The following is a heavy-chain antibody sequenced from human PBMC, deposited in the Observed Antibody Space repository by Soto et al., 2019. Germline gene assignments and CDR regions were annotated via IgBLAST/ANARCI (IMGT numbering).Heavy chain of an antibody. D-gene: IGHD6-6*01. CDR3: ARVSKLVAPKDGKSAYFYAMDV. V-gene: IGHV4-61*05. J-gene: IGHJ6*02. CDR2: IYHSGST. CDR1: GGSISSSSYY. Sequence: SETLSLPCTVSGGSISSSSYYGGWIRQPPGMGLEWIGHIYHSGSTHYNPSREGRVEMSVDTSENQFSLKVRSVTAADAAVYFCARVSKLVAPKDGKSAYFYAMDVWGPGTTVTVSS.